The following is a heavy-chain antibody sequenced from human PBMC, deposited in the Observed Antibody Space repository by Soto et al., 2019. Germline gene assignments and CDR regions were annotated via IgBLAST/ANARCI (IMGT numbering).Heavy chain of an antibody. Sequence: GGSLRLSCAASGFTFSSYAMHWVRQAPGKGLEWVAVISYDGSNKYYADSVKGRFTISRDNSKNTLYLQMNSLRAEDTAVYYCARDRGRFWSGYEVGWFDPWGQGTLVTVSS. CDR2: ISYDGSNK. CDR1: GFTFSSYA. CDR3: ARDRGRFWSGYEVGWFDP. D-gene: IGHD3-3*01. J-gene: IGHJ5*02. V-gene: IGHV3-30-3*01.